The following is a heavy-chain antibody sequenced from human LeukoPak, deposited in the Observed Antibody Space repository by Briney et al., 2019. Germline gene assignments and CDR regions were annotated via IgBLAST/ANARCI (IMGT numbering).Heavy chain of an antibody. CDR2: ISSSSSYI. D-gene: IGHD3-22*01. V-gene: IGHV3-21*01. J-gene: IGHJ3*02. CDR3: AREGYYYDSSGYYVGAFDI. Sequence: GGSLRLSCAASGFTFSSYSMNWVRQAPGKGLEWVSSISSSSSYIYYADSVKGRFTISRDNAKNSLYLQMNSLRAEDTAVYYCAREGYYYDSSGYYVGAFDIWGQGTMVTVSS. CDR1: GFTFSSYS.